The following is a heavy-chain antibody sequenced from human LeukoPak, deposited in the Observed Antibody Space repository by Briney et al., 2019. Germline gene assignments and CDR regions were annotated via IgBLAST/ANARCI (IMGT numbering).Heavy chain of an antibody. D-gene: IGHD3-10*01. Sequence: PGGSLRLSCAASGFTFSSYWMSWVRQAPGKGLEWVANIKQDGSEKYYVDSVKGRFTISRDNAKNSLYLQMNSLRAEDTAVYYCARGVAYYYGSGSYYPALLYYFDYWGQGTLVTVSS. CDR1: GFTFSSYW. CDR2: IKQDGSEK. V-gene: IGHV3-7*01. CDR3: ARGVAYYYGSGSYYPALLYYFDY. J-gene: IGHJ4*02.